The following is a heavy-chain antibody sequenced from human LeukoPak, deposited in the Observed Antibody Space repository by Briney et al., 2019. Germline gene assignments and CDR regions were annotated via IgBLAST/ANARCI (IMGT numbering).Heavy chain of an antibody. CDR2: ISGSGGST. V-gene: IGHV3-23*01. Sequence: GGSLRLSCAASGFTFSSYAMSWVRQAPGKGLEWVSAISGSGGSTYYADSVKGRFTISRDNSKNTLYLQMNSLRAEDTAVYYCANTPLPGLQLQRAVSYHDYWGQGTLVTVSS. CDR1: GFTFSSYA. D-gene: IGHD5-24*01. CDR3: ANTPLPGLQLQRAVSYHDY. J-gene: IGHJ4*02.